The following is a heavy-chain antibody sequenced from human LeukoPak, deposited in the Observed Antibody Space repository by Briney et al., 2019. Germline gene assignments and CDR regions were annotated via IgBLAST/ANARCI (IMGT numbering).Heavy chain of an antibody. CDR1: GYTFTGYY. Sequence: GASVKVSCKAFGYTFTGYYMHWGRQAPGQGLEWMGWINPNSGGTNYAQTFQGRVTMTRDTSISTAYMELSRLRSDDTAVYYCARDNEDGGLFDYWGQGTLVTVSS. D-gene: IGHD4-23*01. V-gene: IGHV1-2*02. CDR2: INPNSGGT. J-gene: IGHJ4*02. CDR3: ARDNEDGGLFDY.